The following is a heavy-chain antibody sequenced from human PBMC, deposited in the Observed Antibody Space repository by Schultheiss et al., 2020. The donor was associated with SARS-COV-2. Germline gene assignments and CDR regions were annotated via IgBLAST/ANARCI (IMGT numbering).Heavy chain of an antibody. D-gene: IGHD3-22*01. CDR1: GFTFSSYA. V-gene: IGHV3-33*08. CDR2: IWYDGSNK. Sequence: GGSLRLSCAASGFTFSSYAMSWVRQAPGKGLEWVAVIWYDGSNKYYADSVKGRFTISRDNSKNTLYLQMNSLRAEDTAVYYCARDPAYYDSSGYYYVYFDYWGQGTLVTVSS. J-gene: IGHJ4*02. CDR3: ARDPAYYDSSGYYYVYFDY.